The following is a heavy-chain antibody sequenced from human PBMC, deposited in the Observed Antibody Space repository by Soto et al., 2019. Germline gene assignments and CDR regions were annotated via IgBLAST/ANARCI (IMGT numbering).Heavy chain of an antibody. J-gene: IGHJ4*02. CDR2: IFHCGTT. CDR3: ARVHITGPVHS. D-gene: IGHD1-20*01. Sequence: PSETLSLTCTVSGGSITSGEHYWTWIRQSPGKGLEWIGNIFHCGTTNYNASLRSRVTISVDTSTNQFSLKLMSVTAADTAVYYCARVHITGPVHSWGQGNLVTVSS. V-gene: IGHV4-30-4*02. CDR1: GGSITSGEHY.